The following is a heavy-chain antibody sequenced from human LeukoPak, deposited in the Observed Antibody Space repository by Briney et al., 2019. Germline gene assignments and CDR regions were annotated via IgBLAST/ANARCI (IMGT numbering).Heavy chain of an antibody. J-gene: IGHJ4*02. D-gene: IGHD6-13*01. Sequence: RVASVKVSCKASGYTFTGYYMHWVRQAPGQGLEWMGWINPNSGGTNYAQKFQGRVTMTRDTSISTAYMELSRLRSDDTAVYYCAREDGTAAAGGVFDYWGQGTLVTVSS. CDR1: GYTFTGYY. CDR2: INPNSGGT. V-gene: IGHV1-2*02. CDR3: AREDGTAAAGGVFDY.